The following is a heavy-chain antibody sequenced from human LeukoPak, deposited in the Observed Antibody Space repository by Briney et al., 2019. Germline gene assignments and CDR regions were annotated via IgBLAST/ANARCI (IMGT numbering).Heavy chain of an antibody. V-gene: IGHV3-30*04. CDR2: ISYDGSNK. Sequence: RSGGSLRLSCAASGFTFSSYAMHWVRQAPGKGLEWVAVISYDGSNKYYADSVKGRFTISRDNSNNTLYLQMNSLRAEDTAVYYCARDEGGWFGEFLDYWGQGTLVTVSS. CDR1: GFTFSSYA. J-gene: IGHJ4*02. CDR3: ARDEGGWFGEFLDY. D-gene: IGHD3-10*01.